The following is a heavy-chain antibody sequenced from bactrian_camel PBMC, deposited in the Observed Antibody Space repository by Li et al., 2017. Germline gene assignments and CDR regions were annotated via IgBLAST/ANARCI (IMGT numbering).Heavy chain of an antibody. J-gene: IGHJ4*01. CDR2: IQDDGAK. D-gene: IGHD2*01. V-gene: IGHV3S55*01. Sequence: HVQLVESGGGSVQVGGSLTLSCATRGYTRRSGCLAWFRQVPGKEREMVAQIQDDGAKHYDSTAEGRFTISKDAAKDTLDLRMTSLKPEDSGMYYCAVDGPVAFCSDYPSDFRGWGQGTQVTVS. CDR3: AVDGPVAFCSDYPSDFRG. CDR1: GYTRRSGC.